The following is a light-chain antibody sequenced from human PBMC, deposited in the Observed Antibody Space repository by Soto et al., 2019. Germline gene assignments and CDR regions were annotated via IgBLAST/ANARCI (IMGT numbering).Light chain of an antibody. V-gene: IGKV3-20*01. J-gene: IGKJ1*01. Sequence: EIVLTQSPGTLSLSQKERATLSCRASQSVSSSYLAWNQQKPGQAPRLLIYGASSRATGIPDRFSGSGSGTDFTLTISRLEPEDFAVYYCQQYCSSGTFGQGSKVDIK. CDR1: QSVSSSY. CDR2: GAS. CDR3: QQYCSSGT.